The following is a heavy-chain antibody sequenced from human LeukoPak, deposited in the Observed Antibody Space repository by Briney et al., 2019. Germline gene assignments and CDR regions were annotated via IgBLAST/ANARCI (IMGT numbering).Heavy chain of an antibody. V-gene: IGHV3-23*01. CDR3: ARAGNGYYCDY. J-gene: IGHJ4*02. CDR2: ISNSGGST. D-gene: IGHD3-3*01. CDR1: GFTFSNYG. Sequence: PGGSLRLSCAASGFTFSNYGLSWVRQAPRKGLERVSGISNSGGSTNYADSVKGRFSISRENSKNTLYLQVNSLRAEDTAVYYCARAGNGYYCDYWGQGTLVTVSS.